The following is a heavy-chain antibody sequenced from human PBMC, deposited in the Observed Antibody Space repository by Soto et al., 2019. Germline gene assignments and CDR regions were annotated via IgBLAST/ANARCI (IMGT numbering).Heavy chain of an antibody. V-gene: IGHV3-7*03. CDR3: ARLSRSGYSYGSIFDF. D-gene: IGHD5-18*01. Sequence: EVQLVESGGGLVQPGGSPRLSCAASGFTFSNYWMSWVRQAPGKGLEWVANIEQNGSEKYYVDSVKGRFTISRDNAKNSQYLQMNNLRAEDTAVYYCARLSRSGYSYGSIFDFWGQGTLVTVSS. CDR1: GFTFSNYW. CDR2: IEQNGSEK. J-gene: IGHJ4*02.